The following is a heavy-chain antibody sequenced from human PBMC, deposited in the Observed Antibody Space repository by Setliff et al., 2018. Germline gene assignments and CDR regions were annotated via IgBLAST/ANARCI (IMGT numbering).Heavy chain of an antibody. V-gene: IGHV3-49*04. CDR2: IRSKAYGGTT. Sequence: GGSLRLSCTASGFTFGDYAMSWVRQAPGKGLEWVGFIRSKAYGGTTEYAASVKGRFTISRDDSKSIAYLQMNSLKTEDTAVYYCTRVGRQLVYYYYCMDVWGQGTTVTVSS. J-gene: IGHJ6*02. CDR3: TRVGRQLVYYYYCMDV. D-gene: IGHD6-13*01. CDR1: GFTFGDYA.